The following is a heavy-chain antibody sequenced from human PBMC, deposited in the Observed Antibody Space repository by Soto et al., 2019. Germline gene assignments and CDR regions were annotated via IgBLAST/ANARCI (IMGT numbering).Heavy chain of an antibody. Sequence: EVQLAESGGTMVQPGGSLRLSCVASGFTFNNYDMHWVRQAPGKGLEYVSSISSNGGTTYYGNSVKGRFTISRDNSKNTLYLQMGSLRPEDMAVYYCVRRVSGNYDYWGQGTLGTVSS. J-gene: IGHJ4*02. V-gene: IGHV3-64*01. CDR2: ISSNGGTT. D-gene: IGHD1-7*01. CDR1: GFTFNNYD. CDR3: VRRVSGNYDY.